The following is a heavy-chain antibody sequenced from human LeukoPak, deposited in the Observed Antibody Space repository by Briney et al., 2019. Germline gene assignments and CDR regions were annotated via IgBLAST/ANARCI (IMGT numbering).Heavy chain of an antibody. CDR2: ITADSRRT. Sequence: PGGPLRLSCASSASDFRTSWMHCVRQCPRTGLVWVSLITADSRRTNSEYSVNGRFIISRDNAKNTLYLKMHSMRAEDTAVYYCERDHYHSIDYWGQGTMVTVSS. V-gene: IGHV3-74*01. D-gene: IGHD3-16*01. CDR1: ASDFRTSW. J-gene: IGHJ4*02. CDR3: ERDHYHSIDY.